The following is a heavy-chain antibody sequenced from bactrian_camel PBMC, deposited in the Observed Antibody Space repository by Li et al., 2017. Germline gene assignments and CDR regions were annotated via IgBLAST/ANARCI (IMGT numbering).Heavy chain of an antibody. Sequence: HVQLVESGGGSVQPGGSLNLPCVASGGPYSTNCMGWFREVPGKEREGVAAISPAGNTISTGSVRGRFTISQDNAKNTLYLQMNSLKPEDTARCYCAAGSRGGDRRIASALPLWGQGTQVTVS. V-gene: IGHV3S53*01. J-gene: IGHJ4*01. CDR1: GGPYSTNC. CDR3: AAGSRGGDRRIASALPL. D-gene: IGHD6*01. CDR2: ISPAGNT.